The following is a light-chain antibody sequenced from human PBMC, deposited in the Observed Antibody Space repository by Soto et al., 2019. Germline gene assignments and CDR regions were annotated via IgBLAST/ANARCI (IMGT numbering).Light chain of an antibody. CDR1: QSISRY. V-gene: IGKV1-39*01. J-gene: IGKJ5*01. Sequence: DIQMTQSPSTLSASVGDRVTITCRASQSISRYLNCFQHTPGKAPKLVVYAASTLQSGVPSRFSGSGSGTDFTLTISSLQPEDFATYYCQQSHSTPVTSGQGTRLEIK. CDR2: AAS. CDR3: QQSHSTPVT.